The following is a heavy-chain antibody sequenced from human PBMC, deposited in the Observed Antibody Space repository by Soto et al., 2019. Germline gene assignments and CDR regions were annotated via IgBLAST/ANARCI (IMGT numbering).Heavy chain of an antibody. Sequence: ASVQVSCKASCNTFARHGFSWVRQAPGQGLEWMGWISGFNGQTNYALKFQGRVTLTTDTSTSTAYMELRSLRSDDTAVYFCARVDPRGVAVVRDYWGQGTLVTVSS. CDR3: ARVDPRGVAVVRDY. CDR1: CNTFARHG. J-gene: IGHJ4*02. D-gene: IGHD3-10*01. CDR2: ISGFNGQT. V-gene: IGHV1-18*01.